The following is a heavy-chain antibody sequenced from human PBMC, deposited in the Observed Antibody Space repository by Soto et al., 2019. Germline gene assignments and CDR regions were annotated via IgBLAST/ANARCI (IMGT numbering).Heavy chain of an antibody. Sequence: VGSLRLSCAASGFMFENYAMIWVRQAPGKGLEWVATVRGNSYGAYYADSVRGRFIISRDNSKNTMSLQMNTLRPEDTGVYYCARVTPGNNLYYFSGLDFWGQGTSVTVSS. D-gene: IGHD1-1*01. V-gene: IGHV3-23*01. CDR1: GFMFENYA. J-gene: IGHJ6*02. CDR3: ARVTPGNNLYYFSGLDF. CDR2: VRGNSYGA.